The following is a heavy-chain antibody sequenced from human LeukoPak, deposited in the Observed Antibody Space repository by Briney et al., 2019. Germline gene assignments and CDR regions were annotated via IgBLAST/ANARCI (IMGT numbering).Heavy chain of an antibody. CDR2: VYGSGIT. Sequence: PSETLSLTCTVSGGSISNYYWSWIRQPAGKGLEWIGRVYGSGITNYDLSLSSRVTISVDMSRNQLSLRLRSVTAADTAVYFCARERVGFDSSGRGPRFDCWGQGTLVTVSS. V-gene: IGHV4-4*07. J-gene: IGHJ4*02. CDR1: GGSISNYY. D-gene: IGHD3-22*01. CDR3: ARERVGFDSSGRGPRFDC.